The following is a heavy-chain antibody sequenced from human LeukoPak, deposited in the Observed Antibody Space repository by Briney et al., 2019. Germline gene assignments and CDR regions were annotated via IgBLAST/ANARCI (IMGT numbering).Heavy chain of an antibody. CDR3: ATTNDGGGYQWGDFFDF. CDR2: IIPNLGTT. J-gene: IGHJ4*02. Sequence: ASVKVSCKASGGTSNSHAISWVRLAPGQGLEWMGRIIPNLGTTNRAQNFQDRVTLTADKSTNTAYMELTSLTSDDPAVYYCATTNDGGGYQWGDFFDFWGQGTLVTVSS. D-gene: IGHD3-22*01. V-gene: IGHV1-69*04. CDR1: GGTSNSHA.